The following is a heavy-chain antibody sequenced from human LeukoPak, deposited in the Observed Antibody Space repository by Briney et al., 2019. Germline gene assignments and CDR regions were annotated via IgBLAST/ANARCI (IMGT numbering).Heavy chain of an antibody. CDR1: GYSFTSYW. CDR3: ASPGSSTSRRPLEYSHH. Sequence: GESLKISCKGSGYSFTSYWIAWVRQMPGKGLEWMGIIYPGDSDTRYSPSFQGQVTISADKSISTAYLQWSSLKASDTAMYYCASPGSSTSRRPLEYSHHGGQGTLVTVPS. CDR2: IYPGDSDT. D-gene: IGHD2-2*01. V-gene: IGHV5-51*01. J-gene: IGHJ1*01.